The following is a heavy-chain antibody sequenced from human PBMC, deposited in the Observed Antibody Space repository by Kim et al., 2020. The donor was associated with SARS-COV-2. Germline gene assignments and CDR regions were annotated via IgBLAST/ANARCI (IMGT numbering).Heavy chain of an antibody. D-gene: IGHD3-22*01. CDR1: GSSFGDYA. J-gene: IGHJ4*01. Sequence: GGSLRLSCTASGSSFGDYAMTWFRQAPGKGLEWVGFVRSRAYGGTTEYVASVKNRFTISRDDSKSIAYLQMNSLKTEDTAVYYCSRRYDSSGYSTYYFD. CDR3: SRRYDSSGYSTYYFD. CDR2: VRSRAYGGTT. V-gene: IGHV3-49*03.